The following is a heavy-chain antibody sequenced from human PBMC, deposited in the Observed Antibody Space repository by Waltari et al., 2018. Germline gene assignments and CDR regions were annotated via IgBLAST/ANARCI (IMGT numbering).Heavy chain of an antibody. Sequence: QVQLQESGPGLVKPSETLSLTCAVSGYSISSGHYWGWIRQPPGKGPEWIGSVWHSGSIDYKPSLKMRVTISVDRSKNQFSLRLTSVSAADTAVYYCVRARGGLGQQQLVDYWGQGTLVTVSS. CDR2: VWHSGSI. CDR1: GYSISSGHY. D-gene: IGHD6-13*01. V-gene: IGHV4-38-2*01. J-gene: IGHJ4*02. CDR3: VRARGGLGQQQLVDY.